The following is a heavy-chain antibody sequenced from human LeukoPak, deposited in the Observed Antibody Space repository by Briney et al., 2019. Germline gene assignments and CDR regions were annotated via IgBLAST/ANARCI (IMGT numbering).Heavy chain of an antibody. CDR2: ISGNGGVI. CDR1: GFTFSDNY. V-gene: IGHV3-11*04. Sequence: GGSLRLSCAASGFTFSDNYMTWVRQAPGKGLEWLSYISGNGGVIQYADSVKGRFTISRDNAKNLLYLQMDSLRVEDTAIYYCARDPRTVRIWGQGTLVAVSS. D-gene: IGHD1-1*01. CDR3: ARDPRTVRI. J-gene: IGHJ4*02.